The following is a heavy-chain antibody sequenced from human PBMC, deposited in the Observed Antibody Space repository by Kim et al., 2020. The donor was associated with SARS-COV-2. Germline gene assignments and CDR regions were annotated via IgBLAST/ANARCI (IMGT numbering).Heavy chain of an antibody. CDR3: ASGQQLVR. D-gene: IGHD6-13*01. V-gene: IGHV4-34*01. Sequence: SGGTNYNPSLKSRVTIAVDTSKNQFSLKLSSVTAADTAVYYCASGQQLVRWGQGTLVTVSS. CDR2: SGGT. J-gene: IGHJ4*02.